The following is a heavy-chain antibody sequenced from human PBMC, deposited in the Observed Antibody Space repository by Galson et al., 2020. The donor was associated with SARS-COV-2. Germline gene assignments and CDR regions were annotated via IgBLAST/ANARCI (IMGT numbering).Heavy chain of an antibody. V-gene: IGHV1-2*02. CDR2: INPTSGGT. Sequence: ASVTVSCMASGYTFTDYYIHWVRPAPGQGLEWMGWINPTSGGTHYAQKFEGRVTMTRDTSITTAYMELSRLRADDTAVYYCASVRYYDVLTGDMVDVWGQGTMVTVSS. J-gene: IGHJ6*02. D-gene: IGHD3-9*01. CDR1: GYTFTDYY. CDR3: ASVRYYDVLTGDMVDV.